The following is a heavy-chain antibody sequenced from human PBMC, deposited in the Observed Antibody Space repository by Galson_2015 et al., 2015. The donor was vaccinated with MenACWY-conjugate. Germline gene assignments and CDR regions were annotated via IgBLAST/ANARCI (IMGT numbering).Heavy chain of an antibody. V-gene: IGHV3-66*01. CDR1: GFTVSSNY. J-gene: IGHJ4*02. CDR3: VRDGGPYSGYAFSF. D-gene: IGHD5-12*01. Sequence: SLRLSCAASGFTVSSNYMSWVRQAPAKGLEWVSVIYIGGSTYYSDSVKGRFTISRDNSKNTLYLQINSLRDEDRDVYYCVRDGGPYSGYAFSFWGQGTLVTVSS. CDR2: IYIGGST.